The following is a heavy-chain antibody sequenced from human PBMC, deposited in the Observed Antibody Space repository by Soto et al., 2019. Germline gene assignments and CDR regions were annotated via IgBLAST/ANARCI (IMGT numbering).Heavy chain of an antibody. D-gene: IGHD3-3*01. V-gene: IGHV3-23*01. CDR1: GFTFSSYD. J-gene: IGHJ6*02. Sequence: GGSLRLSCAASGFTFSSYDMRWVRQAPGKGLEWVSGISGSGGSTYYANSVKGRFTISRDNSKNTMCLQMNSLRAEDTAVYYCAKCRGYDFWSGSYYYGMDVWGQGTTVTVSS. CDR2: ISGSGGST. CDR3: AKCRGYDFWSGSYYYGMDV.